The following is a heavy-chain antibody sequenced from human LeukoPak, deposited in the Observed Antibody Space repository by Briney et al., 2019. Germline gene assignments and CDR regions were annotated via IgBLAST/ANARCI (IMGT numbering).Heavy chain of an antibody. V-gene: IGHV4-59*01. CDR1: GGSISSYY. CDR3: ASYLPGYYYGSGAAGY. J-gene: IGHJ4*02. D-gene: IGHD3-10*01. CDR2: IYYSGSI. Sequence: SETLSLTCIVSGGSISSYYWSWIRQPPGKGLEWIGYIYYSGSINYNPSLWSRVTISVDTSKNQFSLKLSSVTAADTAVYYCASYLPGYYYGSGAAGYWGQGTLVTVSS.